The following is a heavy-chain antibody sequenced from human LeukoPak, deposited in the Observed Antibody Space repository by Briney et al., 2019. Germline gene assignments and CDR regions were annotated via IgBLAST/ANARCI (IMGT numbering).Heavy chain of an antibody. CDR2: ILYNGSNE. J-gene: IGHJ5*02. CDR1: GFTFSSSG. D-gene: IGHD2-15*01. Sequence: GGSLRLSCAASGFTFSSSGMHWVRQAPGKGLEWVAVILYNGSNEYYADSVKGRFTISRDNSKNTLYLQMNSLGVEDTAVYYCARAGGYCSGGSCYRGYSWFDPWGQGTLVTVSS. V-gene: IGHV3-33*01. CDR3: ARAGGYCSGGSCYRGYSWFDP.